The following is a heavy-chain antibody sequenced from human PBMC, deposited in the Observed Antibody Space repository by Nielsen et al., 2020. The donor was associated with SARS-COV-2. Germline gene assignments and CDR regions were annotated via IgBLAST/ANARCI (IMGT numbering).Heavy chain of an antibody. D-gene: IGHD6-19*01. Sequence: SETLSLTCAVSGGSISSSNWWSWVRQPPGKGLEWIGEIYHSGSTNYNPSLKSRVTISVDKSKNQFSLKLSSVTAADTAVYYCARPQFPTDHDAFDIWGQGTMVTVSS. V-gene: IGHV4-4*02. J-gene: IGHJ3*02. CDR1: GGSISSSNW. CDR2: IYHSGST. CDR3: ARPQFPTDHDAFDI.